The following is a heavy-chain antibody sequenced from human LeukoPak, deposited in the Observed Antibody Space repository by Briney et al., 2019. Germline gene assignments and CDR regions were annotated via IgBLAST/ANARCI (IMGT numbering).Heavy chain of an antibody. D-gene: IGHD3-22*01. J-gene: IGHJ4*02. CDR3: ARVHRYYYDSSGYYSED. Sequence: GASVKVSCKASGYTFTGYYMHWVRQAPGQGLKWMGWINPNSGGTNYAQKFQGRVTMTRDTSISTAYMELSRLRSDDTAVYYCARVHRYYYDSSGYYSEDWGQGTLVTVSS. CDR2: INPNSGGT. V-gene: IGHV1-2*02. CDR1: GYTFTGYY.